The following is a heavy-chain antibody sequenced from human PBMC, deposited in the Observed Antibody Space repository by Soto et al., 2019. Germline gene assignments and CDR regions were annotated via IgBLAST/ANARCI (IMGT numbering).Heavy chain of an antibody. Sequence: EVQLAESGGTLIQPGGSLRLSCAASGFSVSDNYMSWVRQAPGKGLEWVSVIYIGGQSFYADSVKGRFTLSRDNSKNTLYLKMNSLRAEDTAVYHCVHYSHTGGYLTYGMDVWGQGTTVTVS. CDR1: GFSVSDNY. CDR3: VHYSHTGGYLTYGMDV. V-gene: IGHV3-53*01. D-gene: IGHD3-22*01. CDR2: IYIGGQS. J-gene: IGHJ6*02.